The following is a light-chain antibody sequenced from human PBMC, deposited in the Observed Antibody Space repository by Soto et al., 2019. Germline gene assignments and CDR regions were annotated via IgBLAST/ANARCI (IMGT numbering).Light chain of an antibody. J-gene: IGKJ4*01. CDR1: QSISSY. V-gene: IGKV1-39*01. Sequence: DIQMTQSPSSLSASVGDRVTITCRASQSISSYLAWYQQKPGKAPKLLIYAASTLESGVPSRFSDSGSGTEYTLTITSMQPQDSATYYCQLSFRAVHLTFGGGTKVEI. CDR2: AAS. CDR3: QLSFRAVHLT.